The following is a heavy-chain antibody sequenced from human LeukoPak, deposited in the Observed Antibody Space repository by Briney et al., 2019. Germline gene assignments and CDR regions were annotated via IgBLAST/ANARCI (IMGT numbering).Heavy chain of an antibody. J-gene: IGHJ4*02. CDR2: LYSGGST. V-gene: IGHV3-66*01. CDR1: PVIVNSNF. D-gene: IGHD6-6*01. Sequence: GGSLRLSCAASPVIVNSNFMGWVRQAPGKGLEWVSVLYSGGSTYYTDSVKGRFTISRDNPRSTLYLQMNCLRAEDTAVYYCARAYSSSSPFDYWSPGTLVTVSS. CDR3: ARAYSSSSPFDY.